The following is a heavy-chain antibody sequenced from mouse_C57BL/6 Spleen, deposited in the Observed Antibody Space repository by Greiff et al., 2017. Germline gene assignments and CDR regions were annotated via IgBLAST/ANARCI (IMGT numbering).Heavy chain of an antibody. D-gene: IGHD2-5*01. CDR1: GFTFSSSA. V-gene: IGHV5-4*01. CDR3: ARDRHSNPSGFAY. Sequence: EVKLVESGGGLVKPGGSLKLSCAASGFTFSSSAMSWVRQTPDTRLAWVATISDGGSYTYYPAPVHGRFTISRSHAKNNLYLQMSQLKSEDTAMYYCARDRHSNPSGFAYWGQGTLVTVSA. J-gene: IGHJ3*01. CDR2: ISDGGSYT.